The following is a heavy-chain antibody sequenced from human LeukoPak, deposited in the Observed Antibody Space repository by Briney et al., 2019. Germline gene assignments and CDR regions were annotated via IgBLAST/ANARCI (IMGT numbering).Heavy chain of an antibody. J-gene: IGHJ6*03. D-gene: IGHD2-15*01. Sequence: PSETLSLTCTVSGGSISSSSYYWGWIRQPPGKGLEWIGSIYYSGSTYYNPSLKSRVTISVDTSKNQFSLKLSSVTAADTAVYYCARVLVIRVSGDIVVVVGNYYYYMDVWGKGTTVTVSS. CDR1: GGSISSSSYY. CDR2: IYYSGST. CDR3: ARVLVIRVSGDIVVVVGNYYYYMDV. V-gene: IGHV4-39*07.